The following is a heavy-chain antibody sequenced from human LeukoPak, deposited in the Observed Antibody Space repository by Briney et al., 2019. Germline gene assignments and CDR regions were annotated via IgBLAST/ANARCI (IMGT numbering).Heavy chain of an antibody. J-gene: IGHJ4*02. CDR3: AGGFGELEDWDYYFDY. D-gene: IGHD3-10*01. CDR2: IIPIFGTA. V-gene: IGHV1-69*13. Sequence: ASVKVSCKASGYTFTSYAMNWVRQAPGQGLEWMGGIIPIFGTANYAQKFQGRVTITADESTSTAYMELSSLRSEDTAVYYCAGGFGELEDWDYYFDYWGQGTLVTVSS. CDR1: GYTFTSYA.